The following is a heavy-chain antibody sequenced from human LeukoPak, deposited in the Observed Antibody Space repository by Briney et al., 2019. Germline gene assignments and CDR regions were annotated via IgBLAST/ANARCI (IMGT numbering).Heavy chain of an antibody. V-gene: IGHV3-23*01. Sequence: PGRSLRLSCAASGFTFSNYAMSWVRQAPGKGLEWVSATSGSGGSTYYADSVKGRFTTSRDNSKNTVYLQMNSLRAEDTAVYYCVRNPDYWGQGTLVTVSS. J-gene: IGHJ4*02. CDR1: GFTFSNYA. CDR3: VRNPDY. D-gene: IGHD1-14*01. CDR2: TSGSGGST.